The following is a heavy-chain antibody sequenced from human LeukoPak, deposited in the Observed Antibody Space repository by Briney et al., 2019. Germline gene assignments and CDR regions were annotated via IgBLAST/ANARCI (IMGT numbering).Heavy chain of an antibody. J-gene: IGHJ4*02. D-gene: IGHD6-13*01. CDR1: GGSISSYY. CDR2: IYYSGST. Sequence: SETLSLTCTVSGGSISSYYWSWIRQPPGKGLEWIGYIYYSGSTNYNPSLKSRVTISVDTSKNQFSQKLSSVTAADTAVYYCARSVAAADLRLFDYWGQGTLVTVSS. V-gene: IGHV4-59*01. CDR3: ARSVAAADLRLFDY.